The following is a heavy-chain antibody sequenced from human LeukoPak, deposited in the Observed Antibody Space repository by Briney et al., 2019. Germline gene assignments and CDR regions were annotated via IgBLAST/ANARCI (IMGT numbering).Heavy chain of an antibody. CDR2: INHSGST. J-gene: IGHJ5*02. D-gene: IGHD3-3*01. Sequence: PSETLSLTCAVYGGSFNNYYWNWFSQPPGKGLEWMGEINHSGSTNYNPSLKSRVTMSVDTSTNQFSLKLTSVTAADTAVYYCARDDPGESSWGQGTLVSVSS. CDR3: ARDDPGESS. CDR1: GGSFNNYY. V-gene: IGHV4-34*01.